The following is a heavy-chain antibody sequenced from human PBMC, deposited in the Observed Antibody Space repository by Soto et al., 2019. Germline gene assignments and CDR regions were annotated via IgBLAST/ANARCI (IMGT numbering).Heavy chain of an antibody. D-gene: IGHD3-22*01. J-gene: IGHJ3*02. CDR2: FDPEDGET. Sequence: GASVKVSCKVSGYTLTELSMHWVRQAPGKGLEWMGGFDPEDGETIYAQKFQGRVTMTEDTSTDTAYMELNSLRSEDTAVYYCATVLSSGEVCAFDIWAQGTMVTVSS. V-gene: IGHV1-24*01. CDR1: GYTLTELS. CDR3: ATVLSSGEVCAFDI.